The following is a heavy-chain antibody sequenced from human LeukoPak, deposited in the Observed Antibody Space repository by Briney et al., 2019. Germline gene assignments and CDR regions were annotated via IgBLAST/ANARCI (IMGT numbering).Heavy chain of an antibody. CDR3: AKATGYLL. D-gene: IGHD1-14*01. CDR1: GFTVSSNY. J-gene: IGHJ4*02. V-gene: IGHV3-53*01. Sequence: GGSLRLSCAASGFTVSSNYMSWVRQAPGKGLEWVSAIYSGGSTYYADSVKGRFTISRDDSENTLSLQMNSLRAEDTAVYYCAKATGYLLWGQGTLVTVSS. CDR2: IYSGGST.